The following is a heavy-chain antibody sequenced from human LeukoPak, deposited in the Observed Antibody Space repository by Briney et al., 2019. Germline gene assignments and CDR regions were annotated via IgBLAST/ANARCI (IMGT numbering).Heavy chain of an antibody. CDR1: GFTFSSYG. D-gene: IGHD5-24*01. CDR3: ARDRDGYNSVSFDY. Sequence: GGSLRLSCAASGFTFSSYGMHWVRQAPGKGLEWVAFIRYDGSNKYYADSVKGRFTISRDNAKNSLYLQMNSLRAEDTAVYYCARDRDGYNSVSFDYWGQGTLVTVSS. J-gene: IGHJ4*02. CDR2: IRYDGSNK. V-gene: IGHV3-30*02.